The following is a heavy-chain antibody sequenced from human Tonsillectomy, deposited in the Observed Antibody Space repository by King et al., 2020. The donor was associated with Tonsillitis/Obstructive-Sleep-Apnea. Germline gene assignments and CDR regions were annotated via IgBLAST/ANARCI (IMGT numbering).Heavy chain of an antibody. CDR1: GFTFSSYS. Sequence: DVQLVESGGGLVKPGGSLRLSCAASGFTFSSYSMNWVRQAPGKGLEWVSSISSSSSYIYYADSVKGRFTISRDNAKNSLYLQMNSLRAEDTAVYYCARPTTGTVYDAFDIWGQGTMVTVSS. CDR3: ARPTTGTVYDAFDI. D-gene: IGHD1-1*01. V-gene: IGHV3-21*01. J-gene: IGHJ3*02. CDR2: ISSSSSYI.